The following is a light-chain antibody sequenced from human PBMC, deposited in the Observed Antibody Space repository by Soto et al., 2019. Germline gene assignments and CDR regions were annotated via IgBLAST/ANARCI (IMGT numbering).Light chain of an antibody. CDR3: QQYGSSPIT. CDR2: AAS. J-gene: IGKJ5*01. Sequence: EIVLTQSPGTLSLSPGERATLSCRASQSVGYSYVAWYQQKPGQAPRLLIYAASSRATGIPDRFSGSGSGTDFTLTISRLEPEDFAVYYCQQYGSSPITFGQGTRLEIK. CDR1: QSVGYSY. V-gene: IGKV3-20*01.